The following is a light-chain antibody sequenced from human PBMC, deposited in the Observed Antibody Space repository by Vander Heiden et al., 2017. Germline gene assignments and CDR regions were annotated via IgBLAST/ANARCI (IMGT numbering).Light chain of an antibody. Sequence: QITQSPSSLSASVGDRVTITCRASQNIKNYVNWYQHKPGRAPKLLIYSASSLHSGVPSRFSGSGYGTDFTLTINSRQPEDFAPYYCQQRDRDPPLTFGGGTKVEIK. CDR2: SAS. J-gene: IGKJ4*01. CDR3: QQRDRDPPLT. V-gene: IGKV1-39*01. CDR1: QNIKNY.